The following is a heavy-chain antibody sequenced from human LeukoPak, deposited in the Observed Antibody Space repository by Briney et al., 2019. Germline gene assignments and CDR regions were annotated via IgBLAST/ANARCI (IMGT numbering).Heavy chain of an antibody. V-gene: IGHV5-51*01. CDR2: IYPGDSDT. J-gene: IGHJ4*02. D-gene: IGHD6-19*01. Sequence: GESLQISCQGSGYSFTSYWIGWVRQMPGKGLEWMGMIYPGDSDTRYSPSFQGQVTISAEKSISTAYLQWSSLKASDTAMYYCVRPSCGWYFDYWGQGTLVTVSS. CDR1: GYSFTSYW. CDR3: VRPSCGWYFDY.